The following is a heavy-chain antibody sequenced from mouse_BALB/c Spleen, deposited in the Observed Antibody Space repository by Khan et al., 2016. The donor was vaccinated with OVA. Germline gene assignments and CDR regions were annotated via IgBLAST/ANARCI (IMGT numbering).Heavy chain of an antibody. Sequence: QIQLVQSGPELKKPGETVKISCKASGYTFTDYGMNWVKQAPGKGLKWIGWINTYTGEPTSADDFKGRFAFSLETSASTASLQIINLKNEDTATCFCARSKGNYLFTCWRQGTLVTVTA. CDR3: ARSKGNYLFTC. J-gene: IGHJ3*01. D-gene: IGHD2-1*01. CDR2: INTYTGEP. V-gene: IGHV9-3-1*01. CDR1: GYTFTDYG.